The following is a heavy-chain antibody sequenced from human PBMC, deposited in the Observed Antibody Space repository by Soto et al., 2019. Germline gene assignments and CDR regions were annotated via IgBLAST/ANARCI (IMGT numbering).Heavy chain of an antibody. CDR1: GYTFTSYD. V-gene: IGHV1-8*01. J-gene: IGHJ4*02. CDR2: LNPNSGNT. D-gene: IGHD4-17*01. Sequence: QVQLVQSGAEVKKPGASVKVSCKASGYTFTSYDINWVRQATGQGLEWMGCLNPNSGNTGYAQKFQGRVTMTRNTSTSTGDLDLISLRSEDTPVYYCARTLYGDNVDYWGQGALVTVSS. CDR3: ARTLYGDNVDY.